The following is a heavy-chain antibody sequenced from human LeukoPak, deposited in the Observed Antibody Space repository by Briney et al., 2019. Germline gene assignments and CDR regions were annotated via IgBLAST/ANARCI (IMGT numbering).Heavy chain of an antibody. J-gene: IGHJ4*02. Sequence: SETLSLTCTVSGCSISSYYWSWIRQPPRTGLEWLGDIYYSRCTNYNPPLNGRVTISVDTSKNQFSLKLRSVTVAVTAVYYCASHRGGYLFDYWGQGTLVTVYS. D-gene: IGHD6-25*01. CDR3: ASHRGGYLFDY. CDR2: IYYSRCT. CDR1: GCSISSYY. V-gene: IGHV4-59*08.